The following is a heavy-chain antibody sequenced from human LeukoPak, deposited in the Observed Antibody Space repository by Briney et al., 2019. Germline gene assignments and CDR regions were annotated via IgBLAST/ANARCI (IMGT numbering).Heavy chain of an antibody. CDR2: INPNSGGT. CDR3: ARVGDPITWYFDL. Sequence: ASVKVSCKASGYTFTGYYMHWVRQAPGQGLEWMGWINPNSGGTNYARKFQGRVTMTRDTSISTAYMELSRLRSDDTAVYYCARVGDPITWYFDLWGRGTLVTVSS. D-gene: IGHD4-17*01. J-gene: IGHJ2*01. V-gene: IGHV1-2*02. CDR1: GYTFTGYY.